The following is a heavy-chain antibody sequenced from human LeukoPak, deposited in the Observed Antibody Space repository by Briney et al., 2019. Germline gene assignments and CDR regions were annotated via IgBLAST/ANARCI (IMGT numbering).Heavy chain of an antibody. CDR2: INHSGST. CDR1: GGSFSGYY. CDR3: ARGYVDYYDSSGYISPKLPFDY. Sequence: PSETLSLTCAVYGGSFSGYYWSWIRQPPGKGLEWIGEINHSGSTNYNPSLKSRVTISVDTSKNQFSLKLSSVTAADTAVYYCARGYVDYYDSSGYISPKLPFDYWGQGTLVTVSS. V-gene: IGHV4-34*01. D-gene: IGHD3-22*01. J-gene: IGHJ4*02.